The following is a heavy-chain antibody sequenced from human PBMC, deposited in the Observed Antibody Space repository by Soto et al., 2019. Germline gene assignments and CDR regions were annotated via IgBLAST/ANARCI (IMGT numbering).Heavy chain of an antibody. CDR2: IKEDVSEK. V-gene: IGHV3-7*01. CDR1: GFTFSSYW. CDR3: ADSGSYTDV. Sequence: EVQLVESGGGLVQPGGSLRLSCAASGFTFSSYWMTWVRQAPGKGLEWVANIKEDVSEKYYVDSVKGRFTISRDNAKNSVYLQMNSLRAEDTAVYYCADSGSYTDVWGKGTTVTVSS. J-gene: IGHJ6*03. D-gene: IGHD5-12*01.